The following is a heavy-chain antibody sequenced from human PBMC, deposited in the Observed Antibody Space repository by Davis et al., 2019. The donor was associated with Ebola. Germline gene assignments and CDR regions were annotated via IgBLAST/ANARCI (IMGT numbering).Heavy chain of an antibody. J-gene: IGHJ4*02. Sequence: GESLKISCAASGFTFSDYYMSWIRQAPGKGLEWVSYISNGGSMIYDADSVKGRFTISRDNAKNSLSLQMNSLRVDDTAVYYCARVALGYSSGWHCDHWGQGVLVTVS. V-gene: IGHV3-11*01. CDR1: GFTFSDYY. CDR2: ISNGGSMI. CDR3: ARVALGYSSGWHCDH. D-gene: IGHD6-19*01.